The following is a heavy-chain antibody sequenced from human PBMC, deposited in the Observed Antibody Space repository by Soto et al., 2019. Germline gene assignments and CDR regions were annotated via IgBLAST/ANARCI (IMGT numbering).Heavy chain of an antibody. CDR2: IYSSENT. Sequence: SETLSLTCTVSGGSVSSNSYSWGWIRQSPGKGLEWIGTIYSSENTYYNPSLLSRVTISVDTSKNEFSLRLSSVTAADTAVYYCARHGSRDVAATLGDFDFWSPGILVTAPQ. CDR1: GGSVSSNSYS. D-gene: IGHD2-15*01. J-gene: IGHJ4*02. CDR3: ARHGSRDVAATLGDFDF. V-gene: IGHV4-39*01.